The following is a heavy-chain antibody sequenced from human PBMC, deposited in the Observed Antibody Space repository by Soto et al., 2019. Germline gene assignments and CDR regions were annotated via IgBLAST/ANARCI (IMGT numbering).Heavy chain of an antibody. J-gene: IGHJ4*02. CDR1: GFTFSSYA. CDR3: AKDRVLAARRPNYFDY. D-gene: IGHD6-6*01. Sequence: EVQLLESGGGLVQPGGSLRLSCAASGFTFSSYAMSWVRQAPGKGLEWVSAISGSGGSTYYADSVKGRFTISRDNSKNTLYLQMNSLRAEDTAVYYCAKDRVLAARRPNYFDYWGQGTLVTVSS. V-gene: IGHV3-23*01. CDR2: ISGSGGST.